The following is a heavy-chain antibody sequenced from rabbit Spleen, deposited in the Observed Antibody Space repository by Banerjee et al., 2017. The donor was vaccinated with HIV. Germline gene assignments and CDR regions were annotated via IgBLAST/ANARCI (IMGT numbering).Heavy chain of an antibody. V-gene: IGHV1S45*01. D-gene: IGHD4-1*01. CDR2: INAATAKP. CDR3: ARDPAGREDFNL. Sequence: QEQLEESGGDLVKPEGSLTLTCKASAFSFSDRDVMCWVRQAPGKGLEWIACINAATAKPVYASWAKGRFTVSKTSSTTVTLQMTSLTVADTATYFCARDPAGREDFNLWGPGTLVTVS. J-gene: IGHJ4*01. CDR1: AFSFSDRDV.